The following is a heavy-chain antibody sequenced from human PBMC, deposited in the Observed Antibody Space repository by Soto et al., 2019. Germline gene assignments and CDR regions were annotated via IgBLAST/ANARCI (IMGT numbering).Heavy chain of an antibody. J-gene: IGHJ5*02. D-gene: IGHD3-22*01. CDR1: GFSLTTNGMC. V-gene: IGHV2-70*01. CDR2: IDWDDNT. CDR3: ARIPCGNYYTENFFDP. Sequence: SGPTLVNPTQTLTLACTFSGFSLTTNGMCLSWIRQPPGKALEWLALIDWDDNTYYSTSLNNRLTLSKDTSKNQVVLLVRHMGPVDTATYYCARIPCGNYYTENFFDPWGQGIPVTVSS.